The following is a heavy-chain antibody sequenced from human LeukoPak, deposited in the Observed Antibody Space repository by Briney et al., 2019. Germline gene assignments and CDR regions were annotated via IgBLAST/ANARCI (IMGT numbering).Heavy chain of an antibody. CDR1: GGSISSSSYY. V-gene: IGHV4-39*01. CDR2: IFHSGST. D-gene: IGHD6-6*01. J-gene: IGHJ4*02. Sequence: SETLSLTFTVSGGSISSSSYYWGWIRQPPGKGLEWIASIFHSGSTYYNPSLRSRVTISVDTSKNQFSLRLSSLTAADTAVYFCARHQSEYSIGYWGQGTLVTVSS. CDR3: ARHQSEYSIGY.